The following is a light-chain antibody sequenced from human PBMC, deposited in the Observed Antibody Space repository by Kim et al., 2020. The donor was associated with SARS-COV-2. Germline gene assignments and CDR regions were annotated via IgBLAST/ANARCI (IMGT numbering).Light chain of an antibody. CDR3: QQYHYLPLT. Sequence: DIQMTQSPPSLSASVGDRVTITCQASQDIRKSLNWFQQRPGKAPKLLLYDASDLETGVPSRFSGSGSGTYFSFTIDSLQPDDFATYYCQQYHYLPLTFGGGTKLAI. CDR1: QDIRKS. J-gene: IGKJ4*01. V-gene: IGKV1-33*01. CDR2: DAS.